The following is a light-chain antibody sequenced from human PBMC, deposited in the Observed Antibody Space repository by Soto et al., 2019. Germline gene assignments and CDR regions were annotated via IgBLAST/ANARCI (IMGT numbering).Light chain of an antibody. CDR3: GSYAGSIILEV. V-gene: IGLV2-8*01. Sequence: QSVLTQPPSASGSPGQSVTISCTGTSSDVGGYKYVSWYQQHPGKAPQLMIYEVNKRPSGVPDRFSGSKSGNTASLTVSGLQAEDEGVSYCGSYAGSIILEVFGIGSTVNV. J-gene: IGLJ1*01. CDR2: EVN. CDR1: SSDVGGYKY.